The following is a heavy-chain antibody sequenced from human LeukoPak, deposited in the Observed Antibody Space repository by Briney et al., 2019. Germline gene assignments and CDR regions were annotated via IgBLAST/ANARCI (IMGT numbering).Heavy chain of an antibody. V-gene: IGHV1-18*01. CDR2: ISVYNGNT. J-gene: IGHJ4*02. Sequence: ASVKVSCKASGYTFTNNEISWVPRAPGQGLEWVGWISVYNGNTKYAQNLKGTVTMTTDTSTSTAYMELRSLRPDETAVYYCARLADTAMVASDYWGQGTLVTVSS. CDR1: GYTFTNNE. CDR3: ARLADTAMVASDY. D-gene: IGHD5-18*01.